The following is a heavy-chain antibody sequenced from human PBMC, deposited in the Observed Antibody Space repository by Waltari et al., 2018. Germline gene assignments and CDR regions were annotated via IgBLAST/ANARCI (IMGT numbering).Heavy chain of an antibody. CDR2: IYYSGST. CDR3: AREVVVAATTGKLDY. CDR1: GGSISSSSYY. J-gene: IGHJ4*02. Sequence: QLQLQESGPGLVKPSETLSLTCTVSGGSISSSSYYWGWIRQPPGTGRECIGSIYYSGSTYYNPSLKSRVTISGDTSKNQFSLKLSSVTAADTAVYYCAREVVVAATTGKLDYWGQGTLVTVSS. V-gene: IGHV4-39*07. D-gene: IGHD2-15*01.